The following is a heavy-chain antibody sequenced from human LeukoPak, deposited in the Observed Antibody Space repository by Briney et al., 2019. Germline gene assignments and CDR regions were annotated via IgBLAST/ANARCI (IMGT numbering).Heavy chain of an antibody. J-gene: IGHJ4*02. V-gene: IGHV3-23*01. CDR1: GFTLSSYA. CDR3: AKVDPRYSSGWYPFGDDY. D-gene: IGHD6-19*01. CDR2: ISGSGGST. Sequence: GGSLRLSCAASGFTLSSYAMSWVRQAPGKGLEWVSAISGSGGSTYYADSVKGRFTISRDNSKNTLYLQMNSLRAEDTAVYYCAKVDPRYSSGWYPFGDDYWGQGTLVTVSS.